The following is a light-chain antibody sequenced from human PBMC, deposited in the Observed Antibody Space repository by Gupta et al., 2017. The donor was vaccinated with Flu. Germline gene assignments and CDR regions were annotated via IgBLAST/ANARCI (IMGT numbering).Light chain of an antibody. CDR2: AKN. Sequence: QTVRNTCQGDSLRSSYASRYQQKPGQATVLVIYAKNNRPKGIPDRFSGSSSRNTASLTITXAXAEDEAXYNGNSRDSTSNHQAVFGGGNKLTVL. CDR1: SLRSSY. V-gene: IGLV3-19*01. J-gene: IGLJ2*01. CDR3: NSRDSTSNHQAV.